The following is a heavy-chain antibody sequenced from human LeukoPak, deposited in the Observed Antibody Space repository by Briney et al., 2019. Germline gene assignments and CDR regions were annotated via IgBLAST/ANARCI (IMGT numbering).Heavy chain of an antibody. V-gene: IGHV4-59*01. CDR3: ARDGVSGIPDY. Sequence: PSETLSLTCTVSGGSISSYYWSWIRQPPGKGLEWIGYIYYSASTNYNPSLKSRVTISIDTSKNQFSLKLSSVTAADTAVYYCARDGVSGIPDYWGQGTLVTVSS. J-gene: IGHJ4*02. CDR2: IYYSAST. CDR1: GGSISSYY. D-gene: IGHD3-16*01.